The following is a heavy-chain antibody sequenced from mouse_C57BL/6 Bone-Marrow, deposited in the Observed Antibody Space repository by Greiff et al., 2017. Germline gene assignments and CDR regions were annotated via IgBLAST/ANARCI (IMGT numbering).Heavy chain of an antibody. CDR1: GYSITSGYY. J-gene: IGHJ3*01. Sequence: EESGPGLVKPSQSLSLTCSVTGYSITSGYYWNWIRQFPGNKLEWMGYISYDGSNNYNPSLKNRISITRDTAKNQFFLKLNSVTTEDTATYYCARGGRGFAYWGQGTLVTVSA. CDR3: ARGGRGFAY. V-gene: IGHV3-6*01. CDR2: ISYDGSN. D-gene: IGHD3-3*01.